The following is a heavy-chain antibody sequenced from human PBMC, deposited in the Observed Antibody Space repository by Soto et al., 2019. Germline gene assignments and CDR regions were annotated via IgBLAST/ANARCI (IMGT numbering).Heavy chain of an antibody. CDR2: SIPIFGTA. CDR1: GGTFSSYA. D-gene: IGHD6-13*01. Sequence: QVQLVQSGAEVKKPGSSVKVSCKASGGTFSSYAISWVRQAPGQGREWMGGSIPIFGTANYAQKFQGRVTITADECKSTAYMELSSLRSEDTAVYYCARAGTSSSWYGWFDPWGQGTLVTVSS. J-gene: IGHJ5*02. CDR3: ARAGTSSSWYGWFDP. V-gene: IGHV1-69*01.